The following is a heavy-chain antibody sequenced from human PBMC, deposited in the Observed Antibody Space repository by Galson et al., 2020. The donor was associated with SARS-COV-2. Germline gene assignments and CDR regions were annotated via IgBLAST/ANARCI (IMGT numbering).Heavy chain of an antibody. J-gene: IGHJ3*02. Sequence: GESMKISCAASGLTFSSYWMHWVRQAPGMGLVWVSHINSGGTRTTYADSVKGRFTISRDNAKNTLYLQMNSLRAEDTAVYYCAREHCSTSNCYQSDAFDIWGQGTMVTVSS. D-gene: IGHD2-2*01. CDR1: GLTFSSYW. CDR2: INSGGTRT. V-gene: IGHV3-74*01. CDR3: AREHCSTSNCYQSDAFDI.